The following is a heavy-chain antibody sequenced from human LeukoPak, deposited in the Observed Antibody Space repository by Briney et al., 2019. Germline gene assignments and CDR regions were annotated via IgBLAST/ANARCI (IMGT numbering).Heavy chain of an antibody. CDR1: RFTFSNYS. Sequence: GRSLRLSCAASRFTFSNYSMHWVRQAPGKGLEWVAVISYDGTTKYYMDSVKGRFTISRDNSKNSPYLQMNSLRAEDTAVYYCAELGITMIGGVWGKGTTVTISS. D-gene: IGHD3-10*02. CDR2: ISYDGTTK. J-gene: IGHJ6*04. V-gene: IGHV3-30*18. CDR3: AELGITMIGGV.